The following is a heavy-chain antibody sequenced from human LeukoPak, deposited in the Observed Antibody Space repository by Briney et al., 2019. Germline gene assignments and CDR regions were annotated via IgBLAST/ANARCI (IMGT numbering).Heavy chain of an antibody. CDR1: GYTFTNYG. Sequence: ASVKVSCKDSGYTFTNYGISWVRQAPGQGLEWMGWISAYNGNTNYAQKLQGRVTMTTDTSTSTAYMELRSLRSDDTAVYYCARSSGLRFLEWPLEYWGRGTLVTVSS. J-gene: IGHJ4*02. CDR3: ARSSGLRFLEWPLEY. D-gene: IGHD3-3*01. V-gene: IGHV1-18*01. CDR2: ISAYNGNT.